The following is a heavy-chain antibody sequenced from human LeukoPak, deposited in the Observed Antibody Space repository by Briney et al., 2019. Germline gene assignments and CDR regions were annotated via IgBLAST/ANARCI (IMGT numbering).Heavy chain of an antibody. D-gene: IGHD6-13*01. CDR3: ARKLVSRRAAAGRRDY. CDR2: INHSGST. Sequence: SETLSLTCAVYGGSFSGYYWSWIRQPPGKGLEWIGEINHSGSTNYNPSLKSRITISVDTSKNQFSLKLSSVTAADTAVYYCARKLVSRRAAAGRRDYWGQGTLVTVSS. J-gene: IGHJ4*02. CDR1: GGSFSGYY. V-gene: IGHV4-34*01.